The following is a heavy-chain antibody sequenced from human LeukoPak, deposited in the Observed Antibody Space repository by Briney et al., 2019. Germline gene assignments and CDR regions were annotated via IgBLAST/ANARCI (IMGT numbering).Heavy chain of an antibody. D-gene: IGHD2-2*01. Sequence: XMHWVRQAPGKGLEWVSFIRDDGSNKYYVDSVKGRFPVSRDDSKDTLDWQLNSLRPEDTAVYYCAKDLYQVFDIWGQGTMVTVSS. CDR2: IRDDGSNK. CDR1: X. CDR3: AKDLYQVFDI. V-gene: IGHV3-30*02. J-gene: IGHJ3*02.